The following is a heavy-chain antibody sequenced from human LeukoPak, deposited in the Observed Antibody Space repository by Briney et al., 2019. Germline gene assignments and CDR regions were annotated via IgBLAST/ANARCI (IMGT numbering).Heavy chain of an antibody. CDR2: INSDGSST. V-gene: IGHV3-74*01. D-gene: IGHD3-16*02. CDR3: ARDAYYDYVWGSYRIPLYYYYGMDV. Sequence: PGGSLRLSCAASGFTFSSYWIHWVRQAPGKGLVWVSRINSDGSSTSYADSVKGRFTISRDNAKNTLYLQMNSLRAEDTAVHYCARDAYYDYVWGSYRIPLYYYYGMDVWGQGTTVTVSS. J-gene: IGHJ6*02. CDR1: GFTFSSYW.